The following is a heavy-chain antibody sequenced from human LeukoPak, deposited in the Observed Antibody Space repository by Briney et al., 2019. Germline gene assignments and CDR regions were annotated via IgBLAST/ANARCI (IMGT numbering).Heavy chain of an antibody. V-gene: IGHV4-30-2*01. J-gene: IGHJ4*02. CDR2: IYHSGST. CDR3: ARRSGYGGNEPYFDY. CDR1: GGSIGSGGYS. Sequence: SETLSLTCAVSGGSIGSGGYSWSWIRQPPGKGLEWIGYIYHSGSTYYNPSLKSRVTISVDRSKNQFSLKLSSVTAADTAVYYCARRSGYGGNEPYFDYWGQGTLVTVSS. D-gene: IGHD2-15*01.